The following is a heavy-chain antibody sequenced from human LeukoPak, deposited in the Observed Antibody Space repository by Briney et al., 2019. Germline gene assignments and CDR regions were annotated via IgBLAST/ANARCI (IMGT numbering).Heavy chain of an antibody. CDR3: ARDSQSGFLNWFDP. CDR1: GGSIKSYY. CDR2: IYYSGRT. Sequence: SETLSLTCTVSGGSIKSYYWSWIRQPPGKGLEWIGNIYYSGRTNYNPSLKSRVTISVDTSKNHFSLNLTTLTTADTAVYYCARDSQSGFLNWFDPWGQGTLVTVSS. V-gene: IGHV4-59*01. D-gene: IGHD3-10*01. J-gene: IGHJ5*02.